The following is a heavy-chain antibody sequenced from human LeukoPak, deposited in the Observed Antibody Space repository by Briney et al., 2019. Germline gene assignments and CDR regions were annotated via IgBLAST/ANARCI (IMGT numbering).Heavy chain of an antibody. V-gene: IGHV5-51*01. D-gene: IGHD6-13*01. CDR1: GYSFTNYW. Sequence: GESLKISCKGSGYSFTNYWIGWVRQMPGKGLEWMGIMYLGDSETRYSPSFRGQVTISADKSISTAYLQWSSLKASDTAMYYCAGRYWVYAFDIWGQGTMVTVSS. CDR2: MYLGDSET. J-gene: IGHJ3*02. CDR3: AGRYWVYAFDI.